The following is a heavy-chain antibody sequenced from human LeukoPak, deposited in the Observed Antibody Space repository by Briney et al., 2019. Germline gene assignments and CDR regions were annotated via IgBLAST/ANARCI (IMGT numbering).Heavy chain of an antibody. V-gene: IGHV1-18*01. CDR3: ASRMRGGYNSDAFDI. CDR1: GYTFTSYG. CDR2: ISAYNGNT. Sequence: GASVKVSCKASGYTFTSYGISWVRQAPGQGLEWMGWISAYNGNTNYAQKLQGRVTMTTDTSTSTAYMELRSLRSDDTAVYYCASRMRGGYNSDAFDIWGQGTMVTASS. J-gene: IGHJ3*02. D-gene: IGHD5-24*01.